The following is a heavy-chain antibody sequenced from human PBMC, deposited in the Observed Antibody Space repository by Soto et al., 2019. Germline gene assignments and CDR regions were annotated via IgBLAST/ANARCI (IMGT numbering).Heavy chain of an antibody. D-gene: IGHD6-19*01. CDR3: AKEMAAFDH. CDR1: GFSFSTYA. CDR2: ISATGSRT. Sequence: EVRLLDSGGGLVQPGGSLRLSCAASGFSFSTYAMSWVRQAPGKGLEWVSSISATGSRTFYADSVEGRFTISRDNSKKTVELQMSSLRPEDSAVYYGAKEMAAFDHWGQGTRVTVSS. J-gene: IGHJ4*02. V-gene: IGHV3-23*01.